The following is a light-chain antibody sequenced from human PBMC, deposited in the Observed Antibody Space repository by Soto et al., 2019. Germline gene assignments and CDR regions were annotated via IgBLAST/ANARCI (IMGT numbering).Light chain of an antibody. CDR2: DTT. CDR1: TVAVTNGHY. CDR3: LLSYNGPYV. J-gene: IGLJ1*01. V-gene: IGLV7-46*01. Sequence: QAVVTQEPSLTVSPGGTVTHTCGSSTVAVTNGHYPYWFQQEPGQAPRTLIYDTTNRHSWTPARFSGSLLGGKAALTLSGAQPEDEAEYYCLLSYNGPYVFXTGTKVTVL.